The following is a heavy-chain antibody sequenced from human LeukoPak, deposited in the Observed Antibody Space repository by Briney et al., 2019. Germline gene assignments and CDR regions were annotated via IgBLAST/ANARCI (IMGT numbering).Heavy chain of an antibody. CDR3: ARDQGYYDILTGFTGDY. V-gene: IGHV1-18*01. CDR1: GGTFSSYA. D-gene: IGHD3-9*01. J-gene: IGHJ4*02. CDR2: ISAYNGNT. Sequence: ASVKVSCKASGGTFSSYAISWVRQAPGQGLEWMGWISAYNGNTNYAQKLQGRVTMTTDTSTSTAYMELRSLRSDDTAVYYCARDQGYYDILTGFTGDYWGQGTLVTVSS.